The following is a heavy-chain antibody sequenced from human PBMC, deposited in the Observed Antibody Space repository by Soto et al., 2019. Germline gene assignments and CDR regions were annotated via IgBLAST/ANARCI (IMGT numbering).Heavy chain of an antibody. Sequence: EVQLVQSGGGLIQPGGSLRLTCVASGFSVSSNYMSWVRQAPGKGLEWVSVIYSGGTTYYADSVKGRFTISRDNSKSTRSLQMNSLRAEDAAVYYCASGGVLVPAAMHDAFDRWGQGTLVTVSS. CDR2: IYSGGTT. CDR3: ASGGVLVPAAMHDAFDR. V-gene: IGHV3-53*01. D-gene: IGHD2-2*01. J-gene: IGHJ3*02. CDR1: GFSVSSNY.